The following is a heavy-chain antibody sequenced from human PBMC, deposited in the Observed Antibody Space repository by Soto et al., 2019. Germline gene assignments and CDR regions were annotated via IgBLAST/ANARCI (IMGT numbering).Heavy chain of an antibody. Sequence: HSETQSRTCATDGGYFGCNNLGLLRAPPGKGLEWIGEINHSGSTNYNPSLKSRVTISVDTSKNQFSLKLSSVTAADTAVYYCARGPLNLYGSGSYFKLDYWGQGTLVKFSS. CDR3: ARGPLNLYGSGSYFKLDY. CDR1: GGYFGCNN. D-gene: IGHD3-10*01. V-gene: IGHV4-34*01. CDR2: INHSGST. J-gene: IGHJ4*02.